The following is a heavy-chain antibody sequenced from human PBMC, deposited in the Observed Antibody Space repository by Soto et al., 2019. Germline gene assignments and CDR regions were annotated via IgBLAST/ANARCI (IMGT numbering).Heavy chain of an antibody. CDR2: ISGSGTAI. CDR1: GFTFSSYA. CDR3: ARVLRPYDLVTYNYSSSPMDF. J-gene: IGHJ6*03. V-gene: IGHV3-23*01. D-gene: IGHD3-9*01. Sequence: GGSLRLSCAASGFTFSSYAMSWVRQAPGKGLEWVSAISGSGTAIYYTDSVEGRFTISRDNAKDSLDLQMNSLRVEDTAIYYSARVLRPYDLVTYNYSSSPMDFWGKGTPVTVSS.